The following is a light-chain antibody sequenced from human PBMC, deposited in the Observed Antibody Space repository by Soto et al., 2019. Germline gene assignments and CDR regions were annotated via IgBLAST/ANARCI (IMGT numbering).Light chain of an antibody. CDR3: SSHTTSNTRV. CDR1: SSDVGAYDY. J-gene: IGLJ1*01. V-gene: IGLV2-14*03. Sequence: QSALTQPASVSGSPGQSIAISCSGTSSDVGAYDYVSWYQQHPDTAPKLMIYEVYYRPSGVSNRFSGSKSFNTATLTISGLQAEDEADYYCSSHTTSNTRVFGTGTKVTVL. CDR2: EVY.